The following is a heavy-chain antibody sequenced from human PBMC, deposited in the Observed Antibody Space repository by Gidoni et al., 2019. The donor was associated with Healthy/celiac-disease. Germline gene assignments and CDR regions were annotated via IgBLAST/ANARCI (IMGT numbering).Heavy chain of an antibody. CDR2: IYYSGST. CDR1: GGSISSGGYY. D-gene: IGHD6-6*01. CDR3: ARRVSIGYFDY. V-gene: IGHV4-31*03. J-gene: IGHJ4*02. Sequence: QVQLQESGPGLVKPSQTLSLTCTVSGGSISSGGYYWSWIRQHPGTGLEWIGYIYYSGSTYYNPSLKSRVTISVDTSKHQFSLKLSSVTAADTAVYYCARRVSIGYFDYWGQGTLVTVSS.